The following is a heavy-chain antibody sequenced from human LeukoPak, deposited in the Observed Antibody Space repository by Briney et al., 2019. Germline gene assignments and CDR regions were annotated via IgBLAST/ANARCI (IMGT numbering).Heavy chain of an antibody. J-gene: IGHJ4*02. Sequence: SETLSLTCTVSGGSISSSSYYWGWIRQPPGKGLEWIGSIYYSETTYHNPSLKSRVTISVDTSKNQYSLKLSSVTAADTAVYYCARQSSNILFGGIDYWGQGTLVTVSS. CDR3: ARQSSNILFGGIDY. D-gene: IGHD2-21*01. V-gene: IGHV4-39*01. CDR2: IYYSETT. CDR1: GGSISSSSYY.